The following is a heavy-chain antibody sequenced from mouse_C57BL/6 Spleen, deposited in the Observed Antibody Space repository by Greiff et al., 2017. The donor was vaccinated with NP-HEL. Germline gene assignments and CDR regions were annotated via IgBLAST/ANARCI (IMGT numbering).Heavy chain of an antibody. Sequence: VQLQQPGPELVKPGASVKLSCKASGYTFTSYWMHWVKQRPGQGLEWIGNINPSNGGTNYNEKFKSKATLTVDQSSSTAYMQLSSLTSEDSAVYYCARSPYYGTYYFDYWGQGTTLTVSS. CDR3: ARSPYYGTYYFDY. CDR1: GYTFTSYW. V-gene: IGHV1-53*01. D-gene: IGHD1-2*01. CDR2: INPSNGGT. J-gene: IGHJ2*01.